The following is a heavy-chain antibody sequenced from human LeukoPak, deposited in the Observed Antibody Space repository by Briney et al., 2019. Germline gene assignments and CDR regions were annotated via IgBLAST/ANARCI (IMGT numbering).Heavy chain of an antibody. CDR1: GGSISSYY. J-gene: IGHJ5*02. CDR2: IYYSGST. V-gene: IGHV4-59*08. D-gene: IGHD3-16*02. CDR3: AAYDYVWGSYRRNWFDP. Sequence: SETLSLTCTVSGGSISSYYWSWIRQPPGKGLEWIGYIYYSGSTNYNPSLKSRVTISVDTSKNQFSLKLSSVTAADTAVYYCAAYDYVWGSYRRNWFDPWGQGTLVTVSS.